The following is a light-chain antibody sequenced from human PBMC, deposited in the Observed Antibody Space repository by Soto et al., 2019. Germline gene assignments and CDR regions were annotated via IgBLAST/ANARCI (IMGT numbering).Light chain of an antibody. CDR2: DVT. Sequence: QSALTQPASVSGSPGQSITISCTGTTYDIGYYDYVSWYQQHPGKAPKLIIYDVTYRPSGASDRFSGSKSGNTASLTISGFQAEDEAEYYCSSYTTSSTLVFGGGTKLTVL. CDR3: SSYTTSSTLV. V-gene: IGLV2-14*03. CDR1: TYDIGYYDY. J-gene: IGLJ2*01.